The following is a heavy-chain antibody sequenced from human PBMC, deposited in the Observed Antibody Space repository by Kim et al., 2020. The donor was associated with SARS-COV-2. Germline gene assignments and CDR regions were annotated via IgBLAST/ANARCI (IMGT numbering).Heavy chain of an antibody. CDR1: GFTFSSYA. D-gene: IGHD3-10*02. CDR3: ASAPSGATRWSGTGYYY. Sequence: GGSLRLSCAASGFTFSSYAMHWVRQAPGKGLEWVAVISYDGSNKYYADSVKGRFTISRDNSKNTLYLQMNSLRAEDTAVYYCASAPSGATRWSGTGYYY. J-gene: IGHJ6*01. CDR2: ISYDGSNK. V-gene: IGHV3-30-3*01.